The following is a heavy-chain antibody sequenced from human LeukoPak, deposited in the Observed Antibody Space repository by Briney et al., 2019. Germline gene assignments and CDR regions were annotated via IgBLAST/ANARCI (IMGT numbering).Heavy chain of an antibody. Sequence: GGSLRLSCAASGFTFGSYGMHWVRQAPGKGLKWVSTINDNGAGTYYADSVKGRFTISRDNSYNTVSLQMNSLRDEDTGVYFCAKGLRTGVGPYMGYHYYMDVWGKGATVTVSS. CDR2: INDNGAGT. CDR1: GFTFGSYG. V-gene: IGHV3-23*01. CDR3: AKGLRTGVGPYMGYHYYMDV. J-gene: IGHJ6*03. D-gene: IGHD3-16*01.